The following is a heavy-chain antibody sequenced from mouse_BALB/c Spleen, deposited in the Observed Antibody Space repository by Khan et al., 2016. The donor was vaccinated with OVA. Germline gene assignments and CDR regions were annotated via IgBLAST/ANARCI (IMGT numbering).Heavy chain of an antibody. CDR1: GFTFSTFG. Sequence: EVELVESGGGLVQPGGSRKLSCAASGFTFSTFGMHWVRQAPEKGLEWVAYISFGSATLYYADTVKGRFTISTDNPNNTLFLQMTSRRSEDTAIYYCARSMSTTWYFDVWGAGTTVTVSS. V-gene: IGHV5-17*02. J-gene: IGHJ1*01. CDR2: ISFGSATL. D-gene: IGHD2-4*01. CDR3: ARSMSTTWYFDV.